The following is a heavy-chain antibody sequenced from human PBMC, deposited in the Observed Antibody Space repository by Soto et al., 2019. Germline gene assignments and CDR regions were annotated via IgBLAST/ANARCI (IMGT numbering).Heavy chain of an antibody. D-gene: IGHD3-22*01. V-gene: IGHV4-61*01. Sequence: TSETLSLTCTVSGGSVSSGSYYWSWIRQPPGKGLEWIGYIYYSGSTNYNPSLKSRVTISVDTSKNQFSLKLSSVTAADTAVYYCARGKGYYDSGPVSGWFDPWGQGTLVTVSS. CDR2: IYYSGST. J-gene: IGHJ5*02. CDR3: ARGKGYYDSGPVSGWFDP. CDR1: GGSVSSGSYY.